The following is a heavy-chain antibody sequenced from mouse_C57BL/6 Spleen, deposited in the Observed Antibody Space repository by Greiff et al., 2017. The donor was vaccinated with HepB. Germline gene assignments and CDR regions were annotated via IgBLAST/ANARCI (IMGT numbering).Heavy chain of an antibody. D-gene: IGHD3-2*02. CDR1: GYTFTDYN. V-gene: IGHV1-22*01. CDR2: INPNNGGT. Sequence: EVKLVESGPELVKPGASVKMSCKASGYTFTDYNMHWVKQSHGKSLEWIGYINPNNGGTSYNQKFKGKATLTVNKSSSTAYMELRSLTSEDSAVYYCAVDSSGYDYAMDYWGQGTSVTVSS. J-gene: IGHJ4*01. CDR3: AVDSSGYDYAMDY.